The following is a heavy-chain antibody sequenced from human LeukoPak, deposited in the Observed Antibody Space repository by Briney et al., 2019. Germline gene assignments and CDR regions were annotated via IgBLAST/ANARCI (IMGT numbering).Heavy chain of an antibody. V-gene: IGHV4-59*01. CDR1: GGSISSYY. CDR3: ARGEKYSSSWSVGWFDP. D-gene: IGHD6-13*01. J-gene: IGHJ5*02. CDR2: IYYSGST. Sequence: PSETLSLTCTVSGGSISSYYWSWTRQPPGKGLEWIGYIYYSGSTNYNPSLKSRVTISVDTSKNQFSLKLSSVTAADTAVYYCARGEKYSSSWSVGWFDPWGQGTLVTVSS.